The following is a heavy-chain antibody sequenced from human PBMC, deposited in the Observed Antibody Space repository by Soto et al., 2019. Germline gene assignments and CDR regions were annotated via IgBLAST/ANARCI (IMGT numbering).Heavy chain of an antibody. CDR2: IYYSGST. Sequence: SETLSLTCTVSGGSISSSSYYWGWIRQPPGKGLEWIGSIYYSGSTYYNPSLKSRVTISVDTSKNQFSLKLSSVTAADTAVYYCARSNKYQLLGCAFDIWGQGTMVTVSS. CDR3: ARSNKYQLLGCAFDI. CDR1: GGSISSSSYY. J-gene: IGHJ3*02. V-gene: IGHV4-39*01. D-gene: IGHD2-2*01.